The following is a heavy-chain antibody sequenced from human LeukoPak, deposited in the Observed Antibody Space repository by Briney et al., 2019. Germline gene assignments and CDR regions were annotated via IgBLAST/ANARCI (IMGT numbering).Heavy chain of an antibody. Sequence: GGSLRPSCAASDFTFSTYTMTWVRQAPGKGLEWVSGISGSGVSTYYADSLKGRFTISRDNSKNTLYLQMTSLRVEDTAIYYCAKPGGRRMGYFDLWGRGTLVTVSS. CDR3: AKPGGRRMGYFDL. CDR1: DFTFSTYT. V-gene: IGHV3-23*01. D-gene: IGHD2-15*01. J-gene: IGHJ2*01. CDR2: ISGSGVST.